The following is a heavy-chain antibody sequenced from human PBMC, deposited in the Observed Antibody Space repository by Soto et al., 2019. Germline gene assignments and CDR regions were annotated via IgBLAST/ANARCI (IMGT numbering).Heavy chain of an antibody. CDR1: GFTFSNYG. V-gene: IGHV3-30*18. Sequence: QVRLVESGGGVVQPGRSLRLSCAASGFTFSNYGMHWVRQAPGQGLEWVASVNFDEGNNNYADSVKGRFTISRDNSKNTLYLQLNSLRPEDTAVYYCVKDRSEYQTLSDAFDVWGQGTLVTVSS. J-gene: IGHJ3*01. CDR2: VNFDEGNN. D-gene: IGHD2-2*01. CDR3: VKDRSEYQTLSDAFDV.